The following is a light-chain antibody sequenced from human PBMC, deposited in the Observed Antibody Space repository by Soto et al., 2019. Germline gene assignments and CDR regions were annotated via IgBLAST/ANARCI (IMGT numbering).Light chain of an antibody. CDR3: QQRSDWPLT. V-gene: IGKV3D-11*01. CDR1: QAISSN. J-gene: IGKJ4*01. CDR2: GAS. Sequence: EIVMSQCTATLSVSRGERATLSCRANQAISSNLAWYQQKPGQAPRLLIYGASTRATGIPDRFSGSGSGTDFTLTISSLGPEDFAVYYCQQRSDWPLTFGGGTKVDIK.